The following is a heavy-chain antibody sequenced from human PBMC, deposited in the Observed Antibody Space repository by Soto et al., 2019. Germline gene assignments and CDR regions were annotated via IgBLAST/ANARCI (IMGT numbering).Heavy chain of an antibody. J-gene: IGHJ6*02. V-gene: IGHV1-18*01. Sequence: ASVKVSCKGAGYTFTSYGISWGRQAPGQGLEWMGWISAYNGNTNYAQKLQGRVTMTTDTSTSTAYMELRSLRSDDTAVYYCARDLGRYSSGWSYYYYGMDVWGQGTTVTVSS. CDR1: GYTFTSYG. D-gene: IGHD6-19*01. CDR2: ISAYNGNT. CDR3: ARDLGRYSSGWSYYYYGMDV.